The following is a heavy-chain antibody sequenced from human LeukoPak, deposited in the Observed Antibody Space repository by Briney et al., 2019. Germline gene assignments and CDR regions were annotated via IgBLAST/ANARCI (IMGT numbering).Heavy chain of an antibody. V-gene: IGHV1-18*01. CDR3: ARVYDFWSDYWYYMDV. J-gene: IGHJ6*03. CDR1: GYTFSTYS. D-gene: IGHD3-3*01. CDR2: ISSYNGNT. Sequence: GASVKVSCKASGYTFSTYSVSWVRQAPGQGLEWMGWISSYNGNTHFAQKFQGRITMTTDTSTSTAYMELRSLGSDDTAVYYCARVYDFWSDYWYYMDVWGKGTTVTVSS.